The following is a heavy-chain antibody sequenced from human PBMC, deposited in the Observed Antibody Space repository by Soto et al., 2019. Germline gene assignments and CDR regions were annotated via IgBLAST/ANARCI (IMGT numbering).Heavy chain of an antibody. CDR3: ARSPTRAIVVVTAIPVTIDY. CDR1: GYTFTSYY. D-gene: IGHD2-21*02. CDR2: INPSGGST. V-gene: IGHV1-46*01. Sequence: ASVKVSCKASGYTFTSYYMHWVRQAPGQGLEWMGIINPSGGSTSYAQKFQGRVTMTRDTSTSTVYMELSSLRSEDTAVYYCARSPTRAIVVVTAIPVTIDYWGQGTLVTVSS. J-gene: IGHJ4*02.